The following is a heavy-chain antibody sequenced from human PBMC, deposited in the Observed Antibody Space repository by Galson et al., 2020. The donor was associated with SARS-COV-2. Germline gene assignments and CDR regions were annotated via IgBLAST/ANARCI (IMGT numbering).Heavy chain of an antibody. Sequence: ETSETLSLTCTVSGGSISSYYWSWIRQPPGKGLEWIGYIYYSGSTNYNPSLKSRVTISVDTSKNQFSLKLSSVTAADTAVYYCAKGSESYYGMDVWGQGTTVTVSS. J-gene: IGHJ6*02. CDR2: IYYSGST. CDR3: AKGSESYYGMDV. CDR1: GGSISSYY. V-gene: IGHV4-59*01. D-gene: IGHD2-15*01.